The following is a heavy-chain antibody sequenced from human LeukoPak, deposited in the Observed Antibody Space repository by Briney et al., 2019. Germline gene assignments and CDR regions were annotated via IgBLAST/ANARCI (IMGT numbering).Heavy chain of an antibody. CDR1: GGTFSSYT. V-gene: IGHV1-18*01. D-gene: IGHD5-12*01. CDR2: ISAYNGNT. Sequence: ASVKVSCKASGGTFSSYTISWVRQAPGQGLEWMGWISAYNGNTNYALKLQGRVTMTTDASTSTAYMELRSLRSDDTAVYYCARRSGYDYGSFYYYYGMDVWGQGTTVTVSS. CDR3: ARRSGYDYGSFYYYYGMDV. J-gene: IGHJ6*02.